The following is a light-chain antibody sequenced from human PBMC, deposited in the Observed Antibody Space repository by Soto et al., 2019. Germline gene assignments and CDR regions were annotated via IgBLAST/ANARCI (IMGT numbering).Light chain of an antibody. CDR2: EVS. Sequence: QSALTQPPSXXXXXXXXXXISCTGTSSDVGGYNYVSWYQQHPGKAPKLMISEVSKRPSGVPDRFSGSKSGNTASLTVSGLQAEDEADYYCSSFAGNNNLVSGGGTKVTVL. J-gene: IGLJ2*01. V-gene: IGLV2-8*01. CDR1: SSDVGGYNY. CDR3: SSFAGNNNLV.